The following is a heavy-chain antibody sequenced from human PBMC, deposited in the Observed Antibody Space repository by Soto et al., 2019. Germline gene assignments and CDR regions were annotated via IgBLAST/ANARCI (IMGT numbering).Heavy chain of an antibody. CDR1: GGSISSSSYY. V-gene: IGHV4-39*01. D-gene: IGHD5-12*01. CDR2: IYYSGST. Sequence: PSETLSLTCTVSGGSISSSSYYWGWIRQPPGKGLEWIGSIYYSGSTYYNPSLKSRVTISVDTSKNQFSLKLSSVTAADTAVYYCARLKPGGYRWFDPWGQGTLVTVSS. CDR3: ARLKPGGYRWFDP. J-gene: IGHJ5*02.